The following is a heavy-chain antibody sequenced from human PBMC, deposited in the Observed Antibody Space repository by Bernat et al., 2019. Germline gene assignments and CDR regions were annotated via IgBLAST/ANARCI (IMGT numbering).Heavy chain of an antibody. CDR1: GFTFSSYW. D-gene: IGHD6-19*01. V-gene: IGHV3-74*01. CDR2: INSDGSST. J-gene: IGHJ4*02. CDR3: ARGSSSGWYIY. Sequence: EVQLVESGGGLVQPGGSLRLSCAASGFTFSSYWMHWVRRAAGKGLVWVSRINSDGSSTSYADAVKGRFTISRDNAKNTLFLQMNSLRAEDTAVYYCARGSSSGWYIYWGQGTLVTVSS.